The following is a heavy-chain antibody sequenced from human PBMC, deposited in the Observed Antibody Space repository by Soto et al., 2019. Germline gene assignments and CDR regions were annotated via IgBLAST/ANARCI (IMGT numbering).Heavy chain of an antibody. D-gene: IGHD1-26*01. V-gene: IGHV3-30-3*01. CDR2: ISSDGNKI. Sequence: GGSLRLSCAASGFTFSSFVLHWVRQAPGKGLEWVSLISSDGNKIYYADSVKGRFTISRDNSKNTLYLQMNSLRAGDTAVYYCAKVRTPEPYYYYYGMDVWGQGTTVTVSS. J-gene: IGHJ6*02. CDR1: GFTFSSFV. CDR3: AKVRTPEPYYYYYGMDV.